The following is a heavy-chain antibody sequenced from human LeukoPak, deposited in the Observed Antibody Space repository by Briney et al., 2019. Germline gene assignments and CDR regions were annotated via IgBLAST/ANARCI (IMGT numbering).Heavy chain of an antibody. J-gene: IGHJ6*02. CDR2: ISAYNGNT. V-gene: IGHV1-18*01. D-gene: IGHD4-17*01. CDR1: GYTFTSYG. Sequence: ASVKVSCEASGYTFTSYGISWVRQAPGQGLEWMGWISAYNGNTNYAQKLQGRVTMTTDTSTSTAYMELRSLRSDDTAVYYCARDGDYGDYSFYGMDVWGQGTTVTVSS. CDR3: ARDGDYGDYSFYGMDV.